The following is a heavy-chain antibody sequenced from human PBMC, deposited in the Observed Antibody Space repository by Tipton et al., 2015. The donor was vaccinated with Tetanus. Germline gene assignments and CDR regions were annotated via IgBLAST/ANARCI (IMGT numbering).Heavy chain of an antibody. CDR1: GFSFRNFG. D-gene: IGHD4-11*01. J-gene: IGHJ4*02. V-gene: IGHV3-66*01. Sequence: SLRLSCETSGFSFRNFGMSWVRQAPGKGLEWVSVIYSGGSTYYADSVKGRFTISRDNSKNTLYLQMNSLRAEDTAVYYCATSYSNYGYDYWGQGTLVTVSS. CDR2: IYSGGST. CDR3: ATSYSNYGYDY.